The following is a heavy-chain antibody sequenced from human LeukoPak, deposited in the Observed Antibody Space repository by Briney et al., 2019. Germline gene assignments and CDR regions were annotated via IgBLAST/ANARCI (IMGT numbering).Heavy chain of an antibody. CDR1: GFTVSSNY. Sequence: GGSLRLSCAASGFTVSSNYMSWVRQAPGKGLEWVSVIYSGGSTYYADSVKGRFTISRDNAKNSLYLQMNSLRAEDTAVYYCARDLKPRDFQHWGQGTLVTVSS. CDR2: IYSGGST. J-gene: IGHJ1*01. CDR3: ARDLKPRDFQH. D-gene: IGHD5-24*01. V-gene: IGHV3-53*01.